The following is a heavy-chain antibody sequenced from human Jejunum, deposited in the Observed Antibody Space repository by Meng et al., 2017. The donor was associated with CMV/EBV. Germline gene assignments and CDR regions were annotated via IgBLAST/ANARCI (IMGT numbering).Heavy chain of an antibody. D-gene: IGHD2/OR15-2a*01. CDR1: GGSINSYY. CDR2: IYYSGST. Sequence: SGGSINSYYWSWIRQPPGKGLEWIGNIYYSGSTNYNPSLKSRVTISVDTSKNQFSLKLSSVTAADTAVYYCARVLNSGTFYKLDYWGQGTLVTVSS. CDR3: ARVLNSGTFYKLDY. V-gene: IGHV4-59*01. J-gene: IGHJ4*02.